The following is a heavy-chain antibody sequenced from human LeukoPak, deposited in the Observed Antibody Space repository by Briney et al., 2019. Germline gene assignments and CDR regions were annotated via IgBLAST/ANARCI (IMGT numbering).Heavy chain of an antibody. Sequence: ASVKVSCKASGYTFTNYYIHWVRQAPGQGLEWMGGIIPIFGTANYAQKFQGRVTITTDESTSTAYMELSSLRSEDTAVYYCARGYSSTYYFDYWGQGTLVTVSS. CDR1: GYTFTNYY. CDR3: ARGYSSTYYFDY. V-gene: IGHV1-69*05. J-gene: IGHJ4*02. CDR2: IIPIFGTA. D-gene: IGHD6-13*01.